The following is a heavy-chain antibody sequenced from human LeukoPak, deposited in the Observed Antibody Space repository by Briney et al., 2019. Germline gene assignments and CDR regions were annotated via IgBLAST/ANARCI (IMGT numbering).Heavy chain of an antibody. CDR3: ARAEDDDDAFDI. CDR2: IYYSGST. V-gene: IGHV4-59*01. Sequence: SETLSLTCTVSGGSISSYYWSWIRRPPGKGLEWIGYIYYSGSTNYNPSLKSRVTISVDTSKNQFSLKLSSVTAADTAVYYCARAEDDDDAFDIWGQGTMVTVSS. CDR1: GGSISSYY. D-gene: IGHD2-15*01. J-gene: IGHJ3*02.